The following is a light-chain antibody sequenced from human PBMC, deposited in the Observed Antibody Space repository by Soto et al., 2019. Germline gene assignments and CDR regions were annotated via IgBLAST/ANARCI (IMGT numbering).Light chain of an antibody. V-gene: IGLV2-14*01. CDR1: SSDVGAYNY. CDR2: EVS. J-gene: IGLJ1*01. CDR3: TSYTSNTNV. Sequence: QSALTQPASVSGSPGQSITLSCTGTSSDVGAYNYVSWYQQHPGKAPKLMIFEVSNRPSGVSNRFSGSKSRNTASLTISGLQVEDEADYYCTSYTSNTNVFGTGTKVTVL.